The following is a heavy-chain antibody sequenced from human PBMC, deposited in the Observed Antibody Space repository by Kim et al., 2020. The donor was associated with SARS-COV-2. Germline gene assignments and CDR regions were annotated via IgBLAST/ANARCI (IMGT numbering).Heavy chain of an antibody. CDR3: ASLSTGYVWDKFDN. J-gene: IGHJ4*02. Sequence: GGSLRLSCVASGFTFSSYWMHWVRQAPGKGLVWVSRVNSAGSSTSYADSVKGRFTISRDNARNTLYLQMNSLRAEDTAVYYCASLSTGYVWDKFDNWGQGTLLTVSS. CDR1: GFTFSSYW. V-gene: IGHV3-74*01. CDR2: VNSAGSST. D-gene: IGHD3-16*01.